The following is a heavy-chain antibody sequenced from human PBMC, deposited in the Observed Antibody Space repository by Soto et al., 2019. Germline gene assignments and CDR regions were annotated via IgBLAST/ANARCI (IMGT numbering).Heavy chain of an antibody. J-gene: IGHJ4*02. Sequence: PGGSLRLSCAASGFTFSNYAVSWVRQAPGKGLEWVSTVSGRDGSTYYADSVKGRFTISRDNSKNTLYLQMNSLRGEDTAKYYCARHSGGYYYAFDYWGQGTLVTVSS. D-gene: IGHD3-22*01. CDR2: VSGRDGST. V-gene: IGHV3-23*01. CDR1: GFTFSNYA. CDR3: ARHSGGYYYAFDY.